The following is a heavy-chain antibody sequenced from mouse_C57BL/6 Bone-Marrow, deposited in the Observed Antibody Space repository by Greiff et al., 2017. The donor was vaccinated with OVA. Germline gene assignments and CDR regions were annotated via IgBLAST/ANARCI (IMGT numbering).Heavy chain of an antibody. D-gene: IGHD2-4*01. J-gene: IGHJ1*03. CDR1: GFTFTSYW. Sequence: QVQLQQPGAELVKPGASVKMSCKASGFTFTSYWITWVIQRPGQGLEWIGDFYPGSGSTNYNEKFKSKATLTVDTSSSTAYMQLSSLTSEDSAVYYCARRGYYEYFDVGGTGTTVTVSS. V-gene: IGHV1-55*01. CDR3: ARRGYYEYFDV. CDR2: FYPGSGST.